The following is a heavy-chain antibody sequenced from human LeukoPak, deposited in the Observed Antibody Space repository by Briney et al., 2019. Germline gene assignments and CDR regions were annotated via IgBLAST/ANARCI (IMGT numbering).Heavy chain of an antibody. CDR1: GFTFSTHA. D-gene: IGHD3-3*01. J-gene: IGHJ4*02. Sequence: PGGSLRLSCTASGFTFSTHAMTWVRQFPGKVLEWVSVISGSGGATHYADSVKGRFTISRDNARNSVFLQMNSLRDEDTAVYYCASTYHDFWSGYYSYFDNWGQGTLVAVSS. CDR2: ISGSGGAT. CDR3: ASTYHDFWSGYYSYFDN. V-gene: IGHV3-23*01.